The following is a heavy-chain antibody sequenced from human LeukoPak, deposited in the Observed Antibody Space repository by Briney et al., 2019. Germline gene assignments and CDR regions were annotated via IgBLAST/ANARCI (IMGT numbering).Heavy chain of an antibody. CDR3: AREDCSSTSCRKYYYYYGMDV. CDR1: GGTFSSYA. J-gene: IGHJ6*02. Sequence: GASVKVSCKASGGTFSSYAISWVRQAPGQGLEWMGRIIPILGIANYAQKFQGRVTITADKSTSTAYMELSSLRSEDTAVYYCAREDCSSTSCRKYYYYYGMDVWGQGTTVTVSS. D-gene: IGHD2-2*01. CDR2: IIPILGIA. V-gene: IGHV1-69*04.